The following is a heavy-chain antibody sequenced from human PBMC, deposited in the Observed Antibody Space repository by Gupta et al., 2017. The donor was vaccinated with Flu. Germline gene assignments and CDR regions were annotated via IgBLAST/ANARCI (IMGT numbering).Heavy chain of an antibody. D-gene: IGHD3-22*01. J-gene: IGHJ5*02. CDR1: GFPFAAHG. V-gene: IGHV3-23*01. CDR3: AKGAEGVTMIVVSCFDP. CDR2: IRGDDEST. Sequence: EVQLLESGGTLTQPGGPPPPSCVASGFPFAAHGMNWPRPPPGKGLEWVAGIRGDDESTYYKQSVRGRFTISRDNARNTLFLQMDSLRADDTAVYYCAKGAEGVTMIVVSCFDPWGQGTLVTVSS.